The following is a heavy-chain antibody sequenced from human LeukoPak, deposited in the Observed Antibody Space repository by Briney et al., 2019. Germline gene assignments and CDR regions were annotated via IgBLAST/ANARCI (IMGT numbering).Heavy chain of an antibody. CDR3: ARGGYCSGGSCTRSPWFDP. J-gene: IGHJ5*02. V-gene: IGHV4-59*08. Sequence: PSETLSLTCTVSGGSISSYYWYWIRQPPGKGLEWIGYINYSGRTTYNPSLKSRRTISVDTSKNQFSLRLTSVTAADTAVYYCARGGYCSGGSCTRSPWFDPWGQGTLVTVSS. CDR1: GGSISSYY. CDR2: INYSGRT. D-gene: IGHD2-15*01.